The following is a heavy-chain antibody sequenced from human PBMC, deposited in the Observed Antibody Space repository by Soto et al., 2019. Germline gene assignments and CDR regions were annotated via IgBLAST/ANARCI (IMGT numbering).Heavy chain of an antibody. Sequence: GGSLRLSGAASGFTFSNAWLSWVRQAPGKGLEWVGRIKSKTDGGTTDYTAPVKGRFTISRDDSKNTLYLQMNSLKIEDTAVYYCTTGSTSTKNYWGQGTLVTVSS. CDR2: IKSKTDGGTT. J-gene: IGHJ4*02. V-gene: IGHV3-15*01. CDR1: GFTFSNAW. CDR3: TTGSTSTKNY. D-gene: IGHD6-6*01.